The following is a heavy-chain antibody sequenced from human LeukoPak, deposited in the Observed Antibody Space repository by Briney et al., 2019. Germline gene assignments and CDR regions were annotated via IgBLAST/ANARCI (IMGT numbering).Heavy chain of an antibody. CDR1: GFTFSSHS. Sequence: GGSLRLSCAASGFTFSSHSMNWVRQAPGQGLEWVSSISTSSSYIHYADSMKGRITISRDSAKKLLYLQMNSLRAEDTAVYYCATSQGSWPDYFDYWGQGTLVTVSS. J-gene: IGHJ4*02. V-gene: IGHV3-21*01. CDR3: ATSQGSWPDYFDY. CDR2: ISTSSSYI. D-gene: IGHD6-13*01.